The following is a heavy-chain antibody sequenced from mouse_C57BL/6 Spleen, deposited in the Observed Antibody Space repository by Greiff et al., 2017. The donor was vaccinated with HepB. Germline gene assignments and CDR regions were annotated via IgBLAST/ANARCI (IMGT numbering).Heavy chain of an antibody. CDR1: GYSFTGYY. Sequence: VQLQQSGPELVKPGASVKISCKASGYSFTGYYMNWVKQSPEKSLEWIGEINPSTGGTTYNQKFKAKATLTVDKSSSTAYMQLKSLTSEDSALYYCARDGYDGYPFAYWGRGTLVTVSA. J-gene: IGHJ3*01. V-gene: IGHV1-42*01. CDR2: INPSTGGT. CDR3: ARDGYDGYPFAY. D-gene: IGHD2-3*01.